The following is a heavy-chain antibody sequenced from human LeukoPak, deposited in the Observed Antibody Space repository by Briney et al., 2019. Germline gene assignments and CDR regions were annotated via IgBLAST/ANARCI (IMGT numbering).Heavy chain of an antibody. CDR3: ARDFVVPAAIDYYYYYMDV. J-gene: IGHJ6*03. V-gene: IGHV1-2*02. Sequence: ASVKVSCKASGYTFTGYYMHWVRQAPGQGLEWMGWINPNSGGTNYAQKFQGRVTMTRDTSISTAYMELSRLGSDDTAVYYCARDFVVPAAIDYYYYYMDVWGKGTTVTISS. D-gene: IGHD2-2*02. CDR2: INPNSGGT. CDR1: GYTFTGYY.